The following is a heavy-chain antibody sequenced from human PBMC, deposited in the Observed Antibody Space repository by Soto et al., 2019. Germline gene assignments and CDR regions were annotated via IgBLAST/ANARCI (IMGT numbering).Heavy chain of an antibody. CDR3: ARGLDRTGTTLFY. D-gene: IGHD1-1*01. Sequence: GGSLRLSCAASGFTFSSYAMHWVRQAPGKGLEWVAVISYDGSNKYYADSVKGRFTISRDNSKNTLYLQMNSLRAEDTAVYYCARGLDRTGTTLFYWGQGTLVTVS. CDR1: GFTFSSYA. J-gene: IGHJ4*02. V-gene: IGHV3-30-3*01. CDR2: ISYDGSNK.